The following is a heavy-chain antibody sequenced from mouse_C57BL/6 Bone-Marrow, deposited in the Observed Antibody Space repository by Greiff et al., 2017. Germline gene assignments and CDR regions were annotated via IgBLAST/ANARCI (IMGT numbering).Heavy chain of an antibody. CDR1: GYTFTDYY. D-gene: IGHD2-12*01. Sequence: VQLQQSGPVLVKPGASVKMSCKASGYTFTDYYMNWVKQSHGKSLEWIGVINPYNGGTSYNQKFKGKATLTVDKSTSTAYMELNSLTSEDSAVYYCARAYYKDYWGQGTTLTVSS. V-gene: IGHV1-19*01. CDR2: INPYNGGT. CDR3: ARAYYKDY. J-gene: IGHJ2*01.